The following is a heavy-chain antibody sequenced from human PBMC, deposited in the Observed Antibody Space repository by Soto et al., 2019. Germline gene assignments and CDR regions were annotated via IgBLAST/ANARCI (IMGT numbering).Heavy chain of an antibody. Sequence: QVQLEQSGPDVKKPGASVKVSCKASGYSLTGYYIQWMRQAPGQGLEWMGWINPNSGGTKFTQKFEGRFTMTADTSISTVYMELKCLGFYDSAVYYCARDDNAWYRRAFDFWGQGILVTVSS. CDR3: ARDDNAWYRRAFDF. J-gene: IGHJ4*02. V-gene: IGHV1-2*02. CDR2: INPNSGGT. CDR1: GYSLTGYY. D-gene: IGHD1-26*01.